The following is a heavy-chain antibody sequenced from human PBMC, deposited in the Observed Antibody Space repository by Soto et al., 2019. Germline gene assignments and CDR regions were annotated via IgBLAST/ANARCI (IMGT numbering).Heavy chain of an antibody. CDR1: GFTFSSYG. D-gene: IGHD1-26*01. J-gene: IGHJ3*02. V-gene: IGHV3-33*01. CDR2: IWYDGSNK. Sequence: GGSLRLSCAASGFTFSSYGMHWVRQAPGKGLEWVAVIWYDGSNKYYADSVKGRFTISRDNSKNTLYLQMNSLRAEDTAVYYCARMSLYSGSYSAFDIWGQGTMVTVSS. CDR3: ARMSLYSGSYSAFDI.